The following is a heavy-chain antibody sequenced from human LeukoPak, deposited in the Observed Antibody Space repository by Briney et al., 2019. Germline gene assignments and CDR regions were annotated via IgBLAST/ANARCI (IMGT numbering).Heavy chain of an antibody. CDR2: IYYSGST. V-gene: IGHV4-59*12. Sequence: SETLSLICTVSGGSISNYYWSWIRQPPGKGLEWIGYIYYSGSTNYNPSLKSRVTISVDTSKNQFSLKLSSVTAADTAVYYCARMTSPGSLNYYYYYYYMDVWGKGTTVTVSS. D-gene: IGHD2-15*01. J-gene: IGHJ6*03. CDR1: GGSISNYY. CDR3: ARMTSPGSLNYYYYYYYMDV.